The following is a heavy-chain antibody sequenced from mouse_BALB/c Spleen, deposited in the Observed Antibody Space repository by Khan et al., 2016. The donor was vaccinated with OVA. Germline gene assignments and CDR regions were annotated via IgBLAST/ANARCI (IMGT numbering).Heavy chain of an antibody. D-gene: IGHD2-3*01. Sequence: QVQLKQSGPELVRPGVSVKISCMGSGYTFTDYAMYWVKQSHAKSLEWIGLISTYSGNTNYNQKFKGKATMTVDKSSSTAYMELVRLTSEDSAISYCARPAYDGYYDYWGQGTTLTVSS. CDR3: ARPAYDGYYDY. CDR2: ISTYSGNT. CDR1: GYTFTDYA. J-gene: IGHJ2*01. V-gene: IGHV1S137*01.